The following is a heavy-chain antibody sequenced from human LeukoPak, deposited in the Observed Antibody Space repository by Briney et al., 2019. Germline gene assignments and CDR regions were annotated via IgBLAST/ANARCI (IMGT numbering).Heavy chain of an antibody. CDR2: IRRRAYGGTT. J-gene: IGHJ4*02. CDR3: TRAMGYDFWDLMY. CDR1: GFTFGDYA. Sequence: GSLRLSCTASGFTFGDYAMGWVRQAPGKGLEWVGSIRRRAYGGTTEYPAHVKGRFTISRDDSKGNAYLQMNSLKTEDTAVYYSTRAMGYDFWDLMYWGQGTLVTVST. D-gene: IGHD3-3*01. V-gene: IGHV3-49*04.